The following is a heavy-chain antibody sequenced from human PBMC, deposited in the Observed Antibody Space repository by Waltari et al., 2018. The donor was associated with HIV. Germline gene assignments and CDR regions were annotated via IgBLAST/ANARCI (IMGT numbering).Heavy chain of an antibody. CDR3: ARGYSSSRWIPLYH. CDR2: FWSDGAEI. V-gene: IGHV3-33*01. J-gene: IGHJ4*02. D-gene: IGHD6-6*01. Sequence: QVQLVESGGGVVQPGTSLTLSCAVSGFTFSNFAIHWVRQSTGKGMEWLAVFWSDGAEISYADSVKGRFTVSIDSSQKTLYLHLTSLRAEDTALYYCARGYSSSRWIPLYHWGRGTLVTVSS. CDR1: GFTFSNFA.